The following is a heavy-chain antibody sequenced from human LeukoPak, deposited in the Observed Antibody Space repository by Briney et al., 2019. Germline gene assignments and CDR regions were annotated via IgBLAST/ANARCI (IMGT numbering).Heavy chain of an antibody. J-gene: IGHJ4*02. V-gene: IGHV1-46*01. CDR3: ARDDSSGPQVY. CDR1: GYTFSSYY. D-gene: IGHD3-22*01. Sequence: GASVKVSCKASGYTFSSYYMHWVRQAPGQGLEWMGIINPSGGSTKYAQKFQGRVTMTRDTSTSTVYMEPSSLRSEDTAVYYCARDDSSGPQVYWGQGTLVTVSS. CDR2: INPSGGST.